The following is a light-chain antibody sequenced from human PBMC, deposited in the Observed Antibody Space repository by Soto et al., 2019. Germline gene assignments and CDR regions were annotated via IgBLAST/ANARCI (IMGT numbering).Light chain of an antibody. V-gene: IGKV3-20*01. CDR3: QQYGSSRRLT. CDR1: QSVSSSY. J-gene: IGKJ4*01. Sequence: EIVLTQSPGTLSLSPGERATLSCRASQSVSSSYLAWYQQKPGQAPRLLIYGASSRAIGIPDRFSGSGSGTDFTLTISRLEPEDFAVYYCQQYGSSRRLTFGGGTKVEIK. CDR2: GAS.